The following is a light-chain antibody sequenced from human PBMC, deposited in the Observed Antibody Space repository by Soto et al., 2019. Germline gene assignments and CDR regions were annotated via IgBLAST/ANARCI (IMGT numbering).Light chain of an antibody. CDR1: QGISNY. CDR3: QKYVDAPKT. Sequence: DIPMTQSPSSLSASVGDRVTITCRASQGISNYLAWYQQKPGKVPKLLIYAAPTLQSGVPSRFIGSGSGTDFTLTISSLQPEDAATYYCQKYVDAPKTFGQGTKLEIK. V-gene: IGKV1-27*01. CDR2: AAP. J-gene: IGKJ2*01.